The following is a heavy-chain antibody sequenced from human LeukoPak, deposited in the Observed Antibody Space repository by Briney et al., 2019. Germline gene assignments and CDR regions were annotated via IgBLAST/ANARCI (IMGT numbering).Heavy chain of an antibody. CDR3: ARGRYVWGSSPYYFDY. Sequence: SETLSLTCAVYGGSFSGYYWSWIRQPPGKGLEWIGEINHSGSTNYNPSLKSRVTISVDTSKNQFSLKLSSVTAADTAVYYCARGRYVWGSSPYYFDYWGQGTLVTVSP. CDR1: GGSFSGYY. CDR2: INHSGST. J-gene: IGHJ4*02. D-gene: IGHD3-16*01. V-gene: IGHV4-34*01.